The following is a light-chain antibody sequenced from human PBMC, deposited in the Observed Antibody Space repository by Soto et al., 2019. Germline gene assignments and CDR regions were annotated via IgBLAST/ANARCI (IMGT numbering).Light chain of an antibody. Sequence: DIQMTQSPSSLSASVGDRVTITCRASQSIARYLNWYQHKPGKAPKLLMYGISTLQSGVPARFSGSGSGADFTLTISSLQPEDFATYYCQQSYSFPWTFGQGTKVEFK. CDR3: QQSYSFPWT. CDR1: QSIARY. J-gene: IGKJ1*01. V-gene: IGKV1-39*01. CDR2: GIS.